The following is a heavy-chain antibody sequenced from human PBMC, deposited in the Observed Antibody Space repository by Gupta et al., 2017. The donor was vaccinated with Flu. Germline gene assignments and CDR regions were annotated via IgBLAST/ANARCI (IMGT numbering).Heavy chain of an antibody. CDR2: IKSKTDGGTT. J-gene: IGHJ4*02. V-gene: IGHV3-15*01. CDR3: TTDRLSSSWFKGDY. Sequence: EVQLVESGGGLVKPGGSLRLSCAASGFTFSNAWMSWVRQAPGKGLEWVGRIKSKTDGGTTDYAAPVKGRFTISRDDSKNTLYLQMNSLKTEDTAVYYCTTDRLSSSWFKGDYWGQGTLVTVSS. CDR1: GFTFSNAW. D-gene: IGHD6-13*01.